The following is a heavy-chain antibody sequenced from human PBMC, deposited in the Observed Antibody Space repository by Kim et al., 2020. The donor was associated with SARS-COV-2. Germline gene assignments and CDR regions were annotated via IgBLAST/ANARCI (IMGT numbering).Heavy chain of an antibody. J-gene: IGHJ6*03. CDR2: IRNKAYGGTT. CDR3: SREWYSDSWKDFSYYYMDI. V-gene: IGHV3-49*04. D-gene: IGHD6-13*01. CDR1: GFTLGDYA. Sequence: GGSLRLSCSVSGFTLGDYAMSWVRQAPGEGLQWVGFIRNKAYGGTTQYAASVKGRFIISRDDSKNNVYLQMNSLKTEDTAVYYCSREWYSDSWKDFSYYYMDIWSKGTTVTVSS.